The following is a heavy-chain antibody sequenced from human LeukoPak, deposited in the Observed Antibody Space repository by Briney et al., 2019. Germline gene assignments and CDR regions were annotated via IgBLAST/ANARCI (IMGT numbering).Heavy chain of an antibody. D-gene: IGHD3-22*01. J-gene: IGHJ4*02. CDR2: ISSSSSYI. V-gene: IGHV3-21*01. CDR1: GGSISSYY. Sequence: ETLSLTCSVSGGSISSYYWSWIRQPPGKGLEWVSSISSSSSYIYYADSVKGRFTISRDNSKNTLYLQMNSLRAEDTAVYYCAKDPGYYDSSGYYYVDYWGQGTLVTVSS. CDR3: AKDPGYYDSSGYYYVDY.